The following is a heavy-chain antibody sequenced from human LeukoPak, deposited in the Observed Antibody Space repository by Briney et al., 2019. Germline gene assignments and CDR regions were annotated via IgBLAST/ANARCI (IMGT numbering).Heavy chain of an antibody. CDR2: IYYSGST. J-gene: IGHJ4*02. CDR1: GGSISSSSYY. D-gene: IGHD6-19*01. V-gene: IGHV4-39*01. Sequence: SETLSLTCTVSGGSISSSSYYWGWIRQPPGKGLEWIGSIYYSGSTYYNPSLKSRVTISVDTSKNQFSLKLGSVTAADTAVYYCARRRGSGWYYFDYWGQGTLVTVSS. CDR3: ARRRGSGWYYFDY.